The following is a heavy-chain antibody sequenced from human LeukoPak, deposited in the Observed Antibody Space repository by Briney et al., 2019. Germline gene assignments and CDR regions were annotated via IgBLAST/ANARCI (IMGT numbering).Heavy chain of an antibody. Sequence: GGSLRLSCAASGFTFSSYAMHWVRHAPGKGLEWVAVISYDGSNKYYADSVKGRFTISRDNSKNTLYLQMNSLRAEDTAVYYCASAYSYGFRYWGQGTLVTVSS. CDR3: ASAYSYGFRY. CDR2: ISYDGSNK. J-gene: IGHJ4*02. V-gene: IGHV3-30-3*01. CDR1: GFTFSSYA. D-gene: IGHD5-18*01.